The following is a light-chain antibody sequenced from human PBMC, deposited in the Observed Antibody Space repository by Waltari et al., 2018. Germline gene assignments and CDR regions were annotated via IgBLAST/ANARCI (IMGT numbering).Light chain of an antibody. Sequence: QTVVTQEPSLTVSPGGTVTLTCGSSTGAVTSDYYPNWIQQKPGQAPRALIYSATNKHSWTPAQFSGSLLGGKAALTVSGGQPEDEAEYHFLLHCAGPWVFCGGTKLTVL. J-gene: IGLJ3*02. V-gene: IGLV7-43*01. CDR3: LLHCAGPWV. CDR1: TGAVTSDYY. CDR2: SAT.